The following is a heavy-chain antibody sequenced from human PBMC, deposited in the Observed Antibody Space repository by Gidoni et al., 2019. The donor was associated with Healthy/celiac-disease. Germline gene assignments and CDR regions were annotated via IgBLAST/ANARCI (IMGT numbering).Heavy chain of an antibody. CDR3: AKDGPRGGYDFWSGYYTGQYYYYGMDV. J-gene: IGHJ6*02. D-gene: IGHD3-3*01. CDR1: GFTFSSYA. Sequence: EVQLLESGGGLVQPGGSLRLSCAASGFTFSSYAMSWVRQAPGQGLEWVSAIRCVGGSTYYADSVKGRFTISRDNSKNTLYLQMNSLRAEDTAVYYCAKDGPRGGYDFWSGYYTGQYYYYGMDVWGQGTTVTVSS. V-gene: IGHV3-23*01. CDR2: IRCVGGST.